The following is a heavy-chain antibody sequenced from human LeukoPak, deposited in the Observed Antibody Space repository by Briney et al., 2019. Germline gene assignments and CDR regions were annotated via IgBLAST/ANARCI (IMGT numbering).Heavy chain of an antibody. V-gene: IGHV4-61*08. Sequence: SQTLSLTCTVSGGSISSGDYYWSWIRQPPGTGLEWIGYIYYSGGTNYNPSLKSRVTISIDTSKNQFSLKLTSVTAADTAVYYCARVVGDGYSEYWGQGTLVTVSS. D-gene: IGHD5-24*01. CDR3: ARVVGDGYSEY. J-gene: IGHJ4*02. CDR1: GGSISSGDYY. CDR2: IYYSGGT.